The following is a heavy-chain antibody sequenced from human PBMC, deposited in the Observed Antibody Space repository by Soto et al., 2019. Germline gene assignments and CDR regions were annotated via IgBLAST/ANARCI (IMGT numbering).Heavy chain of an antibody. CDR2: IWYDGSNK. Sequence: GVSLRLSCAASGFTFSSYGMHWVRQAPGKGLEWVAVIWYDGSNKYYADSVKGRFTISRDNSKNTLYLQMNSLRAEDTAVYYCARGEDYYDSSGYQVFDYWGQGTLVTVSS. CDR1: GFTFSSYG. J-gene: IGHJ4*02. CDR3: ARGEDYYDSSGYQVFDY. V-gene: IGHV3-33*01. D-gene: IGHD3-22*01.